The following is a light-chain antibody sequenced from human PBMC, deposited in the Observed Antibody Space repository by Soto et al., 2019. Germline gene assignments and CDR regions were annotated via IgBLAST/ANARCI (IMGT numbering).Light chain of an antibody. V-gene: IGKV1-5*03. CDR1: QSISSW. Sequence: DIQMTQSPSTLSASVGDRVTITCRASQSISSWLAWYQQKPGKAPKLLIYRASSLQSGVPSRFSGSGSGTEFTLTISILQPDDFATYYCQQYNSYSLTFGGGNKVEIK. CDR2: RAS. CDR3: QQYNSYSLT. J-gene: IGKJ4*01.